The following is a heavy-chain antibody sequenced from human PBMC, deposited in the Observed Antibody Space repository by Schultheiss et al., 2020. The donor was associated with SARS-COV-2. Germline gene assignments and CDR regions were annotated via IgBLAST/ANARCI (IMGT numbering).Heavy chain of an antibody. CDR1: GFTFSIYG. J-gene: IGHJ4*02. Sequence: GGSLRLSCAASGFTFSIYGIHWVRQAPGKGLEWVSYISSSGSTIYYADSVKGRFTISRDNSKNTLYLQMNSLRAEDTAVYYCTPSIVVMVAARGDYWGQGTLVTVSS. CDR2: ISSSGSTI. D-gene: IGHD2-15*01. CDR3: TPSIVVMVAARGDY. V-gene: IGHV3-48*01.